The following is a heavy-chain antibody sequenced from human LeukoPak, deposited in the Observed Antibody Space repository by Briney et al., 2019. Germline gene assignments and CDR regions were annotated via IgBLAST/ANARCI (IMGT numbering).Heavy chain of an antibody. V-gene: IGHV4-34*01. CDR3: ASPYYGGKVSDY. D-gene: IGHD4-23*01. CDR1: GGSFSGYY. CDR2: INHSGST. Sequence: SETLSLTCAVYGGSFSGYYWSWIRQPPGKGLEWIGEINHSGSTNYNPSLKSRVTISVDTSKNQFSLKLSSVTAADTAVYYCASPYYGGKVSDYWGQGTLVTVSS. J-gene: IGHJ4*02.